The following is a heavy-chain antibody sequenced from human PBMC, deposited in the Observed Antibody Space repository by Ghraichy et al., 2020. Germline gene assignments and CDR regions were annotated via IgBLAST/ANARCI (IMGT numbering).Heavy chain of an antibody. D-gene: IGHD3-3*01. CDR2: INSDGSNT. Sequence: GGSLRLSCAASGFTFSSYWMHWVRQAPGKGLVWVSRINSDGSNTSYADSVKGRFTISRDNAKNTLYLQMNSLRAEDTAVYYCARDTLYDFWSGYYTAYYYGMDVWGQGTTVTVSS. CDR3: ARDTLYDFWSGYYTAYYYGMDV. CDR1: GFTFSSYW. J-gene: IGHJ6*02. V-gene: IGHV3-74*01.